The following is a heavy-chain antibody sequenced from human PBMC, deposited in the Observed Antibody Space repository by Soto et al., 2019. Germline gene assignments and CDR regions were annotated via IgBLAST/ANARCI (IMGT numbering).Heavy chain of an antibody. CDR1: GGSITSSSYY. CDR2: IYYSGST. CDR3: ATQEVGGSYVYTFHP. J-gene: IGHJ5*02. D-gene: IGHD1-26*01. V-gene: IGHV4-39*01. Sequence: SETLSLSCTVSGGSITSSSYYWGWIRQPPGKGLEWIGSIYYSGSTYYNPSLKSRVTISVDTSKNQFSLKLSSVTAADTAVYYCATQEVGGSYVYTFHPWRQGTLVT.